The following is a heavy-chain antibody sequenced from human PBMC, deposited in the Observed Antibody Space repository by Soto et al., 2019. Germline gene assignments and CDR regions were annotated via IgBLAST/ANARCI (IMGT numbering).Heavy chain of an antibody. CDR3: AGDRGDYGLNWFDP. CDR1: GGSISSYY. Sequence: PSETLSLTCTVSGGSISSYYWSRIRQPPGKALEWIGYISYIGSTNYNPSLKSRVTILVDMSKNQFSLDLTSVTAADTAVYYCAGDRGDYGLNWFDPWGQGTLVTVSS. CDR2: ISYIGST. J-gene: IGHJ5*02. V-gene: IGHV4-59*01. D-gene: IGHD4-17*01.